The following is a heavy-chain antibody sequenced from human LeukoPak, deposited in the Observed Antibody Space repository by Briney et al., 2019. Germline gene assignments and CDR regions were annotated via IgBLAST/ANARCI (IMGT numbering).Heavy chain of an antibody. V-gene: IGHV3-11*04. Sequence: GGSLRLSCAASGFTFSDYYMSWIRQAPGKGLERVSYMSSSGSTIYYADSVKGRFTFSRDNAKNSLYLQMNSLRAEDTAVYYCARDRNTDFWSGYYTNYCDYWGQGTLVTVSS. CDR1: GFTFSDYY. CDR2: MSSSGSTI. J-gene: IGHJ4*02. D-gene: IGHD3-3*01. CDR3: ARDRNTDFWSGYYTNYCDY.